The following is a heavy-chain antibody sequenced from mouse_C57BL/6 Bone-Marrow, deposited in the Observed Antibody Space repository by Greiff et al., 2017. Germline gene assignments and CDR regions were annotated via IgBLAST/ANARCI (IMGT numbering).Heavy chain of an antibody. J-gene: IGHJ4*01. Sequence: QVQLQQSGAELVRPGTSVKVSCKASGYAFTNYLIEWVKQRPGQGLEWTGVINPGSGGTNYNEKFKGKATLTADKSSSTAYMQLSSLTSEDSAVYFCARSAYYSNYYAMDYWGQGTSVTVSS. CDR1: GYAFTNYL. D-gene: IGHD2-5*01. CDR3: ARSAYYSNYYAMDY. CDR2: INPGSGGT. V-gene: IGHV1-54*01.